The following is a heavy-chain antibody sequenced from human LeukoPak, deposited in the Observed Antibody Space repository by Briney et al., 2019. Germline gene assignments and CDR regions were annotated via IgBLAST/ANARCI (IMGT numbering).Heavy chain of an antibody. CDR1: GFTFSSYA. CDR2: ISYDGSNK. J-gene: IGHJ4*02. D-gene: IGHD6-19*01. V-gene: IGHV3-30-3*01. Sequence: GGSLRLSCAASGFTFSSYAMHWVRQAPGKGLEWVAVISYDGSNKYYADSVKGRFTISRDNSKNTLYLQMNSLRAEDTAVYYCAKGHSSGWWDNFDYWGQGTLVTVSS. CDR3: AKGHSSGWWDNFDY.